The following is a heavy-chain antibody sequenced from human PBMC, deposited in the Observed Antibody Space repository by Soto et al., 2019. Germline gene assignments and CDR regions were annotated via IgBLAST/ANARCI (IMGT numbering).Heavy chain of an antibody. D-gene: IGHD3-10*01. Sequence: ASVKVSCKASGYTFTSYGISWVRQAPGQGLEWMGWISAYNGNTNYAQKLQGRVTMTTDTSTSTAYMELRSLRSDDTAVYYCARGQRPYVSGPYSPWFDPWGQGILVTAPQ. J-gene: IGHJ5*02. CDR1: GYTFTSYG. CDR3: ARGQRPYVSGPYSPWFDP. CDR2: ISAYNGNT. V-gene: IGHV1-18*01.